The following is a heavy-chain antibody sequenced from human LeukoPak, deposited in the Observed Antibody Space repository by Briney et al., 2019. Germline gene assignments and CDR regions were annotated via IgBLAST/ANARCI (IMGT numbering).Heavy chain of an antibody. CDR3: AKDLGSYDSSGYYANLFDY. J-gene: IGHJ4*02. Sequence: GRSLRLSCAASGFTFSSYGMHWVRQAPGKGLEWVAFIRYDGSNKYYADSVKGRFTISRDNSKNTLYLQMNSLRAEDTAVYYCAKDLGSYDSSGYYANLFDYWGQGTLVTVSS. CDR2: IRYDGSNK. CDR1: GFTFSSYG. D-gene: IGHD3-22*01. V-gene: IGHV3-30*02.